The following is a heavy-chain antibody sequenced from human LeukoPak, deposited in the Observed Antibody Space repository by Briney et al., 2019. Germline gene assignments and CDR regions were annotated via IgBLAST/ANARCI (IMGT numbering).Heavy chain of an antibody. D-gene: IGHD3-22*01. V-gene: IGHV1-18*01. Sequence: ASVKVSCKPSGYTFTSYGISWVRQAPGQGLEWMGWISAYNGNTNYAQKLQGRVTMTTDTSTSTAYMELRSLRSDDTAVYYCARASYYDSSGYYSMYYFDSWGQGTRVTVSS. CDR3: ARASYYDSSGYYSMYYFDS. CDR2: ISAYNGNT. J-gene: IGHJ4*02. CDR1: GYTFTSYG.